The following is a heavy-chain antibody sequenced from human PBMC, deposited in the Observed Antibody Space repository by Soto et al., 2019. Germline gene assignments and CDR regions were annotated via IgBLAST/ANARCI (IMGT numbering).Heavy chain of an antibody. CDR1: GGSFSGYY. Sequence: SETLSLTCAAYGGSFSGYYWSWIRQPPGKGLEWIGEINHSGSTNYNPSLKSRVTISVDTSKNQFSLKLSSVTAADTAVYYCARRVLRYFDWLLGYNWFDPWGQGTLVTVSS. V-gene: IGHV4-34*01. CDR3: ARRVLRYFDWLLGYNWFDP. D-gene: IGHD3-9*01. CDR2: INHSGST. J-gene: IGHJ5*02.